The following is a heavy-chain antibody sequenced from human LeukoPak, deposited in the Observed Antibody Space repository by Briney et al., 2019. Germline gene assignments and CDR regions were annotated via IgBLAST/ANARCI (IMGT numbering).Heavy chain of an antibody. CDR3: ARVRRITGTTDFDY. Sequence: SETLSLTCAVYGESFSAYYWSWIRQPPGKGLEWIGYINYSGSTNYNPSLKSRVTISVDTSKNQFSVKLSSVTAADTAVYYCARVRRITGTTDFDYWGQGTLVTVSS. D-gene: IGHD1-20*01. J-gene: IGHJ4*02. CDR1: GESFSAYY. V-gene: IGHV4-59*01. CDR2: INYSGST.